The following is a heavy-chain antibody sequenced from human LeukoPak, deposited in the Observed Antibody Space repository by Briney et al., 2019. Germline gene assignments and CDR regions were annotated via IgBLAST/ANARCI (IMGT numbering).Heavy chain of an antibody. V-gene: IGHV1-18*01. J-gene: IGHJ4*02. D-gene: IGHD6-19*01. CDR1: GHTFTSYG. CDR2: ISAYNGNT. CDR3: ARDQGVEGEQWLVIDY. Sequence: ASVKVSCKASGHTFTSYGISWVRQAPGQGLEWMGWISAYNGNTNYAQKLQGRVTMTTDTSTSTAYMELRSLRSDDTAVYYCARDQGVEGEQWLVIDYWGQGTLVTVSS.